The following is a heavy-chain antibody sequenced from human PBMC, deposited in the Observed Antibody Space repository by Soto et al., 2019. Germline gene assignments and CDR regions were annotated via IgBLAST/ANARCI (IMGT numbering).Heavy chain of an antibody. D-gene: IGHD3-16*01. CDR3: ARHGAGYCEATFVFDI. V-gene: IGHV4-59*08. Sequence: SETLSVTCTVSGGSISSYYWSWIRQPPGKGLEWIGYIYYSGSTNYNPSLKSRVTISVDTSKNQFSLKLSSVTAADTAVYYCARHGAGYCEATFVFDIWGQGTMVTVSS. CDR1: GGSISSYY. J-gene: IGHJ3*02. CDR2: IYYSGST.